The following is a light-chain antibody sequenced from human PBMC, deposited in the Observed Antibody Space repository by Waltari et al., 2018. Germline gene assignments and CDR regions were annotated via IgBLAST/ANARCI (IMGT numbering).Light chain of an antibody. V-gene: IGLV4-69*01. CDR1: SGPTSNV. CDR2: VNSDGSH. J-gene: IGLJ3*02. CDR3: QTGGHGTWV. Sequence: HLVLTQSPSASASLGASVRLTCTLSSGPTSNVIAWHQQQPEKGPRYLMKVNSDGSHTKGDEIPDRFSGSSSGAERYLTISSLQSEDEADYYCQTGGHGTWVFGGGTKLTVL.